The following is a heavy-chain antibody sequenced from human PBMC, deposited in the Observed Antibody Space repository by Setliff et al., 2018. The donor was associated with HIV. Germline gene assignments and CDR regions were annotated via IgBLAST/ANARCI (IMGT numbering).Heavy chain of an antibody. D-gene: IGHD2-15*01. CDR1: GYTFSDYY. CDR3: AREGQVVVTAKGFDY. CDR2: INPHSGGT. V-gene: IGHV1-2*06. Sequence: ASVKVSCKASGYTFSDYYFHWVRQAPGQGLEWMGRINPHSGGTNYAQKFQGRVTMTRDTSISTYYMELSSLRSEDTAVYYCAREGQVVVTAKGFDYWGLGTLVTVSS. J-gene: IGHJ4*02.